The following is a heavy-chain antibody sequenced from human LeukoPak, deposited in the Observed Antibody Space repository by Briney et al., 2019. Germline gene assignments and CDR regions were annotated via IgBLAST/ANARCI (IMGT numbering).Heavy chain of an antibody. CDR2: IYYSGST. V-gene: IGHV4-39*01. CDR1: GGSLSSSSSY. CDR3: ARGQYYYGSGYNTFDY. Sequence: PSETPSLTCTVSGGSLSSSSSYWGWIRQPPGKGLEWIVSIYYSGSTDYNPSLKSRVTVSVDTSKNQFSLKLSSVTAAETAVYYCARGQYYYGSGYNTFDYCGQGTLVTVSS. J-gene: IGHJ4*02. D-gene: IGHD3-10*01.